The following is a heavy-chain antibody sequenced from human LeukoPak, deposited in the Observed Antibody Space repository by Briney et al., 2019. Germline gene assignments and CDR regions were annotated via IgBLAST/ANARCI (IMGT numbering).Heavy chain of an antibody. CDR1: GFTFSDYY. Sequence: PGGSLRLSCAASGFTFSDYYISWIRQAPGKGLEWVAFIRYDATNAYYSDSVKGRFTISRANSKNTLYLQMTSLTADDTAMYYCARGSTPYSTSSWFDYWGRGTLVTVSS. J-gene: IGHJ4*02. D-gene: IGHD6-6*01. CDR2: IRYDATNA. V-gene: IGHV3-30*02. CDR3: ARGSTPYSTSSWFDY.